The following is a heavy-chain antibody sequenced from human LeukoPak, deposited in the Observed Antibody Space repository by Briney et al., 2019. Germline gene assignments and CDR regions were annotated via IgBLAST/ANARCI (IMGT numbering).Heavy chain of an antibody. J-gene: IGHJ4*02. CDR1: GGSISNYY. Sequence: SETLSLTCTVSGGSISNYYWNWIRQPPGKGLEWIGYIYYSGSSNYNPSLKSRVTISVDTSKNQFSLILSSVTAADTAVYYCARHSYGSQFDYWGQGTLVTVSS. D-gene: IGHD5-18*01. CDR3: ARHSYGSQFDY. V-gene: IGHV4-59*08. CDR2: IYYSGSS.